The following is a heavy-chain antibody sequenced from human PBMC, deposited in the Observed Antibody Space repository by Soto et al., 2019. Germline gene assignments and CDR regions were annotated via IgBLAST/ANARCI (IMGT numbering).Heavy chain of an antibody. CDR2: IKYDGSDK. CDR1: GFTFSYYW. CDR3: ARDSAPSHLLSFFDAFDV. V-gene: IGHV3-7*03. J-gene: IGHJ3*01. Sequence: HPGGSLRLSCDASGFTFSYYWMSWVRQAPGKGLEWVANIKYDGSDKYYVDSVKGRFTISRDNAKNSLYLQMDGLRAEDTAVYYCARDSAPSHLLSFFDAFDVWGQGTMVTVSS.